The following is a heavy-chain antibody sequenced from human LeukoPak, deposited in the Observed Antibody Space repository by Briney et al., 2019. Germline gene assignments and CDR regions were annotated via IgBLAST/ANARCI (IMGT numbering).Heavy chain of an antibody. D-gene: IGHD3-16*01. V-gene: IGHV4-59*07. CDR2: IHYSGKA. Sequence: SDTLSLTCTVSGGSISGYYWTCIQQPQRKELEWIGQIHYSGKADYNPSLRSRITISVDTSKNQMSLKLSSVTTADTAVYYCARFGVYYDMGVWGQGTTVTVSS. J-gene: IGHJ6*02. CDR3: ARFGVYYDMGV. CDR1: GGSISGYY.